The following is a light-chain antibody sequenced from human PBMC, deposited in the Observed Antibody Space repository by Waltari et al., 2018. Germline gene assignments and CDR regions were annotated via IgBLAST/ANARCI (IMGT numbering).Light chain of an antibody. V-gene: IGKV3-20*01. J-gene: IGKJ4*01. CDR3: QQYDISPLT. Sequence: EIVLTQSPGTLSLSPGERATLSCRASQTVRTTYLAWYQQKPGQAPTLLIYGASRRATGIPDRFSGSGSGTDFSLTISSLEPEDFAVYYCQQYDISPLTLGGGTKVEIK. CDR2: GAS. CDR1: QTVRTTY.